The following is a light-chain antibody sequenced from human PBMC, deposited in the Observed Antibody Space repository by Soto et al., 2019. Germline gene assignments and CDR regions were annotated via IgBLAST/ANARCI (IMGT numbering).Light chain of an antibody. CDR2: TND. CDR1: FSNIGSNY. CDR3: AVWDDSLRGWV. J-gene: IGLJ3*02. V-gene: IGLV1-47*02. Sequence: QSVLTQPPSASGTPGQRVTISCSGRFSNIGSNYVYWYQQLPGTAPILLIFTNDQRTSGVPGRFSGSKSGTSASLAISGLRSDDEADYYCAVWDDSLRGWVFGGGTKLTV.